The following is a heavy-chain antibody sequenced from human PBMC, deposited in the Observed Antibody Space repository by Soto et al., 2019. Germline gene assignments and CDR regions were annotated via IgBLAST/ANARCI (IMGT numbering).Heavy chain of an antibody. Sequence: GASVKVSCKASCYTFTSYGISWVRQAPGQGLEWMGWISAYNGNTNYAQKLQGRVTMTTDTSTSTAYMELRSLRSDDTAVYYCARDLHDYVSFRFDPWGQGTLVTVSS. V-gene: IGHV1-18*01. CDR2: ISAYNGNT. J-gene: IGHJ5*02. D-gene: IGHD3-16*01. CDR3: ARDLHDYVSFRFDP. CDR1: CYTFTSYG.